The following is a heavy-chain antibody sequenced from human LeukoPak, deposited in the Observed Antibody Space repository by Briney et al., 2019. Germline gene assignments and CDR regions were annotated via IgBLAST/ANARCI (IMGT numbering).Heavy chain of an antibody. CDR2: INPNSGGT. D-gene: IGHD3-10*01. Sequence: ASVKVSCKASVYTFTVYYMHWVRQAPGQGLEWMGWINPNSGGTNYAQKFQGRVTMTRDTSISTAYMELSRLRSDDTAVYYCAMGTGRFGKPFDYWGQGTLVTVSS. CDR1: VYTFTVYY. CDR3: AMGTGRFGKPFDY. V-gene: IGHV1-2*02. J-gene: IGHJ4*02.